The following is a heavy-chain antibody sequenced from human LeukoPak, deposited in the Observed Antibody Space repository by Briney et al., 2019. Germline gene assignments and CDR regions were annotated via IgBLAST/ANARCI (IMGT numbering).Heavy chain of an antibody. Sequence: GGSLRLSCAASGFTFSSYSMNWVRQAPGKGLEWVSTISNSGSNTYYADFVKGRFTISRDNSGNTLYLQMNSLRAEDTAVYYCAKRTPSGTFYFDYWGQGTLVTVSS. CDR2: ISNSGSNT. CDR3: AKRTPSGTFYFDY. V-gene: IGHV3-23*01. D-gene: IGHD2-15*01. J-gene: IGHJ4*02. CDR1: GFTFSSYS.